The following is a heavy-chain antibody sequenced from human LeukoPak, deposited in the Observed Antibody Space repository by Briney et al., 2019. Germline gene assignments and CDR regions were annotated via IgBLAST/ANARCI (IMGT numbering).Heavy chain of an antibody. J-gene: IGHJ1*01. V-gene: IGHV3-53*05. CDR3: AKDDTHGYCSGGSCYDEYFQH. Sequence: GGSLRLSCAASGFTVSSNYMSWVRQAPGKGLEWVSVIYSGGSTYYADSVKGRFTISRDNAKNSLYLQMNSLRAEDTALYYCAKDDTHGYCSGGSCYDEYFQHWGQGTLVTVSS. D-gene: IGHD2-15*01. CDR1: GFTVSSNY. CDR2: IYSGGST.